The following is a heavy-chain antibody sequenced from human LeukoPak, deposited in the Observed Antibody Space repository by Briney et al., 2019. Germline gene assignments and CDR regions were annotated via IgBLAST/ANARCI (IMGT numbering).Heavy chain of an antibody. D-gene: IGHD5-18*01. Sequence: SETLSLTCAVSGGSISSSNWWSWVRQPPGKGLEWIGEIYHSGSTNYNPSLKSRVTISVDKSKNQFSLKLSSVTAADTAVYYCARVGHSPMGSWFDPWGQGTLVTVSS. CDR3: ARVGHSPMGSWFDP. V-gene: IGHV4-4*02. J-gene: IGHJ5*02. CDR2: IYHSGST. CDR1: GGSISSSNW.